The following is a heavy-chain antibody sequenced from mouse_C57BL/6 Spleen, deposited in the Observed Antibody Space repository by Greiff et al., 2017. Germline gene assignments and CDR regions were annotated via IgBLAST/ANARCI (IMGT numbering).Heavy chain of an antibody. CDR3: AGTMKGYYAMDY. J-gene: IGHJ4*01. V-gene: IGHV1-64*01. D-gene: IGHD2-4*01. CDR1: GYTFTSYW. CDR2: IHPNSGST. Sequence: VQLQQPGAELVKPGASVKLSCKASGYTFTSYWMHWVKQRPGQGLEWIGMIHPNSGSTNYNEKFKSKATLTVDKSSSTAYMQLSSLTSEDSAVYYCAGTMKGYYAMDYWGQGTSVTVSS.